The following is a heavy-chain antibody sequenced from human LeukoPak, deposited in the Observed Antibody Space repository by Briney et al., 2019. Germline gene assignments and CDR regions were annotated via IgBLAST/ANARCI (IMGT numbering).Heavy chain of an antibody. D-gene: IGHD2-15*01. Sequence: SETLSLTCSVSGGSISTYYWSWLRQPPGKGLESIGYIYSSGRTNYNPSLKSRVTISVDTSKNQFSLKLSSVTAADTAVYYCARGYCIGGSCYYDAFDIWGQGTMVTVSS. CDR3: ARGYCIGGSCYYDAFDI. V-gene: IGHV4-59*08. J-gene: IGHJ3*02. CDR2: IYSSGRT. CDR1: GGSISTYY.